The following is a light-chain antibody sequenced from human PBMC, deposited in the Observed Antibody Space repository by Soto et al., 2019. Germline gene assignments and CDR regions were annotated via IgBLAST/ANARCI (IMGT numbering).Light chain of an antibody. CDR2: GAS. CDR3: QQYGSSPLT. CDR1: QSVSSSY. Sequence: EIVLTQSPGTLSLSPGERATLSCRASQSVSSSYLAWYQQKPGQAPRLLIYGASSKATGIPDRCSGSGSGTDFTLTISRREPEDLAVYYCQQYGSSPLTFGQGTQLEI. V-gene: IGKV3-20*01. J-gene: IGKJ2*01.